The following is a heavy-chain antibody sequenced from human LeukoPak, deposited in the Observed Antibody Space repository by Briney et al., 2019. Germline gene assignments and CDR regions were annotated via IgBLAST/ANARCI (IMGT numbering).Heavy chain of an antibody. CDR3: ASGIAAAGTI. J-gene: IGHJ6*04. CDR2: IYHSGST. CDR1: GYSISSGYY. V-gene: IGHV4-38-2*02. Sequence: PSETLSLTCTVSGYSISSGYYWGWIRQPPGKGLEWIGSIYHSGSTYYNPSLKSRVTISVDTSKNQFSLKLSSVTAADTAVYYCASGIAAAGTIWGKGTTLTVSS. D-gene: IGHD6-13*01.